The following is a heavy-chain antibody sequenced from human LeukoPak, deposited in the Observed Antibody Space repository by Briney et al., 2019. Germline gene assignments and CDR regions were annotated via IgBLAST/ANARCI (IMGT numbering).Heavy chain of an antibody. D-gene: IGHD1-1*01. Sequence: PGGSLRLSCAASGFTVSSNYMSWVRQAPGKGLEWVGRIKSKTDGGTTDYAAPVKGRFTISRDDSKNTLYLQMNSLKTEDTAVYYCTTDRRLSTTGTTYGNYYYGMDVWGQGTTVTVSS. CDR1: GFTVSSNY. CDR3: TTDRRLSTTGTTYGNYYYGMDV. V-gene: IGHV3-15*01. CDR2: IKSKTDGGTT. J-gene: IGHJ6*02.